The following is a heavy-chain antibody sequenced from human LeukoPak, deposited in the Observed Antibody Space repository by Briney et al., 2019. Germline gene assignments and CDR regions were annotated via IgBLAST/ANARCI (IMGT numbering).Heavy chain of an antibody. J-gene: IGHJ5*02. D-gene: IGHD3-22*01. CDR3: ARGPYYYDSSGPRFDP. V-gene: IGHV1-46*01. Sequence: ASVKVSCKASGYTFTSYYMHWVRQAPGQGLEWMGIISPSGGSTSYAQKFQGRVTMTRDMSTSTVYMELSSLRSEDTAVYYCARGPYYYDSSGPRFDPWGQGTLVTVSS. CDR2: ISPSGGST. CDR1: GYTFTSYY.